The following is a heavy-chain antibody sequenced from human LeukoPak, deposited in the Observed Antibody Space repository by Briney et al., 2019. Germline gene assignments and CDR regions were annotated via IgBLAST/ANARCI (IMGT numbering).Heavy chain of an antibody. V-gene: IGHV3-21*01. J-gene: IGHJ5*02. D-gene: IGHD2-2*01. Sequence: GGSLRLSCAASGFTFSSYSMNWVRQAPGKGLEWVSSISSSSSYIYYADPVKGRFTISRDNAKNSLYLQMNSLRAEDTAVYYCARAGSVVVPAATTNWFDPWGQGTLVTVSS. CDR3: ARAGSVVVPAATTNWFDP. CDR2: ISSSSSYI. CDR1: GFTFSSYS.